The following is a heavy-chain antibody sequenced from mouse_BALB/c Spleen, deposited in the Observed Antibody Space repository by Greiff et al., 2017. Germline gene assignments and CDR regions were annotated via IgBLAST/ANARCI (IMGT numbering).Heavy chain of an antibody. D-gene: IGHD2-4*01. Sequence: VQLQQSGTVLARPGASVKMSCKASGYSFTSYWMHWVKQRPGQGLEWIGAIYPGNSDTSYNQKFKGKAKLTAVTSASTAYMELSSLTNENSAVYYCTRVNYDYEEGSWFAYWGQGTLVTVSA. J-gene: IGHJ3*01. V-gene: IGHV1-5*01. CDR2: IYPGNSDT. CDR3: TRVNYDYEEGSWFAY. CDR1: GYSFTSYW.